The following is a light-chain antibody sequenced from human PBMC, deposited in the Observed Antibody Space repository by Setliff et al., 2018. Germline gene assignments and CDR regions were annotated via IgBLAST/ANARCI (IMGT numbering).Light chain of an antibody. V-gene: IGLV1-47*01. CDR3: ATWDDSLSSYV. CDR1: TSNIGKNF. J-gene: IGLJ1*01. CDR2: RNN. Sequence: QSALTQPPSASGTPGQSVTIPCSGSTSNIGKNFVYWYQQVPGTVPKLLIYRNNQRPSGVSDRLSGSKSGTSASLAISGLRSEDGADYYCATWDDSLSSYVFGTGTKVTVL.